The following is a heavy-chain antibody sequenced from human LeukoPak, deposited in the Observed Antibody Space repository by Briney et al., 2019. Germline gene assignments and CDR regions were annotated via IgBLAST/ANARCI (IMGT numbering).Heavy chain of an antibody. J-gene: IGHJ6*02. CDR1: GGSISSYY. Sequence: SETLSLTCTVSGGSISSYYWSWIRQPPGKGLEWIGYIYYSGSTNYNPSLKSRVTISVDTSKNQFSLKLSSVTAADTAVYYCARGSLFSPPYAMDVWGQGTTVTVSS. CDR3: ARGSLFSPPYAMDV. V-gene: IGHV4-59*01. CDR2: IYYSGST. D-gene: IGHD3-3*02.